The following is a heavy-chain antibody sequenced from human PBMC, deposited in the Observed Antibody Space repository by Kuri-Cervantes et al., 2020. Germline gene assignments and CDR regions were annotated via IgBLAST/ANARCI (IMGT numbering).Heavy chain of an antibody. CDR3: ARDAPQQLVGYYGMDV. D-gene: IGHD6-13*01. Sequence: SETLSLTCTVSGGSISSYYWSWIRQPPGKGLEWIGHIYYSGSTSYNSSLKSRVTISVDTSKNQFSLKLSSVTAADTAVYYWARDAPQQLVGYYGMDVWGQGTTVTVSS. CDR2: IYYSGST. V-gene: IGHV4-59*01. CDR1: GGSISSYY. J-gene: IGHJ6*02.